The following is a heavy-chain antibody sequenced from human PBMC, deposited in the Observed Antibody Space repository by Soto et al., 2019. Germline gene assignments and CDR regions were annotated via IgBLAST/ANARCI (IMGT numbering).Heavy chain of an antibody. CDR1: GYTFTSYY. Sequence: QVQLVQSGAEVKKPGASVKVSCKASGYTFTSYYMHWVRQAPGQGLAWMGIINPSGGSTSYAQKFQGRVTMTRDTSTSTVYMELSSLRSEDTAGYYWARAMATDFDYWGQGTLVTVSS. D-gene: IGHD3-10*01. J-gene: IGHJ4*02. CDR3: ARAMATDFDY. CDR2: INPSGGST. V-gene: IGHV1-46*01.